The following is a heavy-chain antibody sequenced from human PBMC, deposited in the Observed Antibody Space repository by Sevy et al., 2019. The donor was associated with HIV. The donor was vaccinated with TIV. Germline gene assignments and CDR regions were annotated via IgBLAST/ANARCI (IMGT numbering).Heavy chain of an antibody. CDR2: ISSSSSYI. Sequence: GGSLRLSCAASGFTFSSYSMNWVRQAPGKGLEWVSSISSSSSYIYHADSVKGRFTISRDNAKNSLYLQMNSLRAEDTAVYYCARDMRDYVWGSYPIDCWGQRTLVTVSS. V-gene: IGHV3-21*01. J-gene: IGHJ4*02. CDR3: ARDMRDYVWGSYPIDC. D-gene: IGHD3-16*01. CDR1: GFTFSSYS.